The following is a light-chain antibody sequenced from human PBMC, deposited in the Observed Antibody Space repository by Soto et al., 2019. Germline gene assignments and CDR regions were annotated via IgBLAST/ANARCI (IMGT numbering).Light chain of an antibody. Sequence: QSALTQPASVSGSPGQSIAISCTGTSSDVGGYNYVSWYQQHPGKAPKLIIYDVSNRPSGVSNRFSGSKSGNTASLTISGLQAEDEGDYYCSSDTSSSSHVVFGGGTKVTVL. V-gene: IGLV2-14*01. J-gene: IGLJ2*01. CDR1: SSDVGGYNY. CDR3: SSDTSSSSHVV. CDR2: DVS.